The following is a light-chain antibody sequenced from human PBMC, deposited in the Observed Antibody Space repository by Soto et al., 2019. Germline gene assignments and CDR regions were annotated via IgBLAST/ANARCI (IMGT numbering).Light chain of an antibody. J-gene: IGKJ1*01. V-gene: IGKV4-1*01. CDR1: QSVLYSSDNKNY. Sequence: DIVMTQSPDSLAVSLGERATINCKSSQSVLYSSDNKNYLTWYQQRPGQPPKLLIYWASTRESGVPDQFSGSGSGTDFTLTISSLQAEDVAVYYCQQYYTTPWTFGQGTKVEI. CDR3: QQYYTTPWT. CDR2: WAS.